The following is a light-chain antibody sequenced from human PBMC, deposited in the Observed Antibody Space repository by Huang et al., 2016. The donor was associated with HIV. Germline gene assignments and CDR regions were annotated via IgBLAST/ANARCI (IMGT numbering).Light chain of an antibody. CDR1: QRVGSF. CDR3: QQRTYSFT. Sequence: EIVLTQSPATLSLSPGEMATLSCRASQRVGSFLAWYQQKPGQAPRLLIDDASYRATGIPASFSGTGSGTDFTLTISSLEPEDFAVYYCQQRTYSFTFGPGTKVD. V-gene: IGKV3-11*01. CDR2: DAS. J-gene: IGKJ3*01.